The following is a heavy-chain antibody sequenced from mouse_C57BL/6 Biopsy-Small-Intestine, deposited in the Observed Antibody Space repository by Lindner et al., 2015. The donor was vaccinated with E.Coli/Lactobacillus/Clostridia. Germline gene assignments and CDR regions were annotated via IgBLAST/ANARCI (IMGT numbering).Heavy chain of an antibody. CDR3: AACDSSGYYYYYYGMDG. CDR2: IVVGSGNT. Sequence: SVKVSCKASGITFSSSTMQWVRQGRGQRLEWIGWIVVGSGNTNYAQKFQERVTITRDLSSSTVYMELSSLRSEDTAVYYCAACDSSGYYYYYYGMDGWGQGTTVTVSS. J-gene: IGHJ1*01. CDR1: GITFSSST. D-gene: IGHD1-1*02. V-gene: IGHV1S18*01.